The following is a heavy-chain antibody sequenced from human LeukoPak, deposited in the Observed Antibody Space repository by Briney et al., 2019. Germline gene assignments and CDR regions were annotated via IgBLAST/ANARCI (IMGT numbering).Heavy chain of an antibody. D-gene: IGHD3-9*01. CDR2: IYYSGST. Sequence: SETLSLTCTVSGDSIINYYWSWIRQSPGKGLEWIGYIYYSGSTKYNPSLKSRVTISVDTSKNQFSLKLSSVTAADTAVYYCAREKRYYDILTGPSAGAFDIWGQGTMVTVSS. CDR3: AREKRYYDILTGPSAGAFDI. CDR1: GDSIINYY. J-gene: IGHJ3*02. V-gene: IGHV4-59*12.